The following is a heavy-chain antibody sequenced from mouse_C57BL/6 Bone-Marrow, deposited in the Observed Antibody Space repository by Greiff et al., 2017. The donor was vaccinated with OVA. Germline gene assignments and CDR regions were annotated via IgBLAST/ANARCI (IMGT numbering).Heavy chain of an antibody. CDR3: ARLNYYYGSSPLWYFGV. V-gene: IGHV1-82*01. CDR1: GYAFSSSW. J-gene: IGHJ1*03. Sequence: VQLKQSGPELVKPGASVKISCKASGYAFSSSWMNWVKQRPGKGLEWIGRIYPGDGDTNYNGKFKGKATLTADKSSSTAYMQLSSLTSEDSAVYFCARLNYYYGSSPLWYFGVWGTGPTVTVSS. D-gene: IGHD1-1*01. CDR2: IYPGDGDT.